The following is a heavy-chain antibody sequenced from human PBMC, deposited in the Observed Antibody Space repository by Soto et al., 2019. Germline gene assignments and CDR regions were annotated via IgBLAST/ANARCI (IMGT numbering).Heavy chain of an antibody. V-gene: IGHV4-59*12. CDR1: GGSIRSYY. D-gene: IGHD1-1*01. CDR2: IYYIGTT. Sequence: SETLSLTCTVSGGSIRSYYWNWIRQPPGKGLEWIGYIYYIGTTNYNPSLKSRVTISIDTSKNQFSLHLNSVTAADTALYYCARVERGTATTVVDAFDIWCPGTMVTDSS. J-gene: IGHJ3*02. CDR3: ARVERGTATTVVDAFDI.